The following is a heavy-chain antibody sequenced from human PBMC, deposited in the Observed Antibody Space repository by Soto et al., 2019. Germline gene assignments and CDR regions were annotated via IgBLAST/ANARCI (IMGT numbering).Heavy chain of an antibody. V-gene: IGHV3-23*01. CDR2: ISGSGGST. J-gene: IGHJ4*02. D-gene: IGHD1-26*01. Sequence: EVQLLESGGGLVQPGGSLRLSCAASGFTFSSYAMSWVRQAPGKGLEWVSAISGSGGSTSYAQKFQGRVTMTRDTSTSTVYMELSSLRSEDTAVYYCARDLGVGATELGYWGQGTLVTVSS. CDR3: ARDLGVGATELGY. CDR1: GFTFSSYA.